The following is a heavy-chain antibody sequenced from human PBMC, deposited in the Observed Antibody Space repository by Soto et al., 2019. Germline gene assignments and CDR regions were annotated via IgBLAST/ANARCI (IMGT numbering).Heavy chain of an antibody. CDR3: ARDLEMATIYGMDV. V-gene: IGHV3-33*01. Sequence: QVQLVESGGGVVQPGRSLRLSCAASGFTFSSYGMHWVRQAPGKGLEWVAVIWYDGSNKYYADSVKGRFTISRDNSKNTLYLQMNSLRAEDTAVYYCARDLEMATIYGMDVWGQGTTVTVSS. D-gene: IGHD5-12*01. CDR2: IWYDGSNK. CDR1: GFTFSSYG. J-gene: IGHJ6*02.